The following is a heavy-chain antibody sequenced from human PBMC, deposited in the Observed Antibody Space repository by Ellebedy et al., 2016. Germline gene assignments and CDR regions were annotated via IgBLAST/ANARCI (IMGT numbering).Heavy chain of an antibody. CDR2: IYYSGST. Sequence: SETLSLXCTVSGGSISSSSYYWGWIRQPPGKGLEWIGSIYYSGSTYYNPSLKSRVTISVDTSKNQFSLKLSSVTAADTAVYYCARHVKNRYCSSTSCFLFYFQHWGQGTLVTVSS. J-gene: IGHJ1*01. V-gene: IGHV4-39*01. CDR3: ARHVKNRYCSSTSCFLFYFQH. D-gene: IGHD2-2*01. CDR1: GGSISSSSYY.